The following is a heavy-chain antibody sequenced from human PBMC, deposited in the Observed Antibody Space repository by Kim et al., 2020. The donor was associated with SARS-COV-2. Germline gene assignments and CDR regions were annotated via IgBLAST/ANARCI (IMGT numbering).Heavy chain of an antibody. V-gene: IGHV1-46*01. D-gene: IGHD3-10*02. CDR2: INPSGGST. J-gene: IGHJ6*02. Sequence: ASVKVSCKASGYTFTSYYMHWVRQAPGQGLEWMGIINPSGGSTSYAQKFQGRVTMTRDTSTSTVYMELSSLRSEDTAVYYCARENVGGEQSYYGMDVWGQGTTVTVSS. CDR1: GYTFTSYY. CDR3: ARENVGGEQSYYGMDV.